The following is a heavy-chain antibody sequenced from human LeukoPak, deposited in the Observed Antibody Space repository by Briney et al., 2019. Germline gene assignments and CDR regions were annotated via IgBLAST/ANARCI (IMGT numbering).Heavy chain of an antibody. J-gene: IGHJ4*02. V-gene: IGHV4-34*01. Sequence: PSETLSLTCAVCGGSFSGYYWSWIRQPPGKGLEWIGEINHSGSTNYNPSLKSRVTISVDTSKNQLSLKLSSVTAADTAVYYCARGIAARGRLDYWGQGTLVTVSS. CDR2: INHSGST. CDR1: GGSFSGYY. CDR3: ARGIAARGRLDY. D-gene: IGHD6-6*01.